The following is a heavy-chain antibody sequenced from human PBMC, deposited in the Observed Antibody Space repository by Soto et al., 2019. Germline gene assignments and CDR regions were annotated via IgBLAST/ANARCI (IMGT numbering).Heavy chain of an antibody. D-gene: IGHD4-17*01. J-gene: IGHJ4*02. Sequence: QVQLVQSGAEVKKPGASVKVSCKASGYTFTSYYMHWVRQAPGQGLEWMGIINPSGGSTSYAQKFQGRVTMTRVTSTSTVYMALSSLRSEDPAVYYCAISTTVVTPSDYWGQGTLVTVSS. V-gene: IGHV1-46*03. CDR1: GYTFTSYY. CDR3: AISTTVVTPSDY. CDR2: INPSGGST.